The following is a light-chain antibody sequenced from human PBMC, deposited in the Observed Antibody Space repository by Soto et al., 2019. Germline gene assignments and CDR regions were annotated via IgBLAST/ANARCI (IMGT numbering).Light chain of an antibody. Sequence: QSALTQPASVSGSPGQSITISCTGTSSDVGTYNFVSWYQHHPGQAPKLMIYEVSERPSGISNRFSGSKSGNTASLTISGLQAEDEADYYCSSHAAGDVLFGGGTKLTVL. CDR1: SSDVGTYNF. CDR3: SSHAAGDVL. V-gene: IGLV2-23*02. J-gene: IGLJ2*01. CDR2: EVS.